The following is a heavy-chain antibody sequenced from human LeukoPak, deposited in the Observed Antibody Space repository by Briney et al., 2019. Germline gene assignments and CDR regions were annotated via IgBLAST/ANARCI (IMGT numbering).Heavy chain of an antibody. V-gene: IGHV1-8*01. CDR1: GYTFTSYD. Sequence: ASVKVSCKASGYTFTSYDINWVRQATGQGLEWMGWMNPNSGNTGYAQKFQGRVTMTRNTSISTAYMELSSLRSEDTAVYYCARTKTYYDFWSGYSDYYYYGMDAWGQGTTVTVSS. CDR2: MNPNSGNT. D-gene: IGHD3-3*01. J-gene: IGHJ6*02. CDR3: ARTKTYYDFWSGYSDYYYYGMDA.